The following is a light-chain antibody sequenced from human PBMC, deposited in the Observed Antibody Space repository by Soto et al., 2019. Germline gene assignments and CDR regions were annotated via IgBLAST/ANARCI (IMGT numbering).Light chain of an antibody. CDR3: ATWDDSLNARGV. V-gene: IGLV1-44*01. Sequence: QSVLTQTPSASGTPGQTVTISCSGSRSNIGNNAVSWYQQFPGTAPKLLIYNNNQRPSGVPDRFSGSMSGTSASLAISGLQSEDEADYYCATWDDSLNARGVFGGGTKLTVL. J-gene: IGLJ3*02. CDR1: RSNIGNNA. CDR2: NNN.